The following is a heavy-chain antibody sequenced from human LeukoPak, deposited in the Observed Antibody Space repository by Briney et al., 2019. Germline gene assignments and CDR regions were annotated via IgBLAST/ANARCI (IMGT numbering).Heavy chain of an antibody. J-gene: IGHJ4*02. CDR2: ISGSGGST. CDR3: AKDRGYSFDC. Sequence: WGTLRLSCAASGFTFSSYAMSWVRQAPGKRLEWVSAISGSGGSTYYADSVKGRFSISRDNSKNTLFLQLNSLRAEDTAVYYCAKDRGYSFDCWGQGTLVTVSS. CDR1: GFTFSSYA. V-gene: IGHV3-23*01. D-gene: IGHD3-22*01.